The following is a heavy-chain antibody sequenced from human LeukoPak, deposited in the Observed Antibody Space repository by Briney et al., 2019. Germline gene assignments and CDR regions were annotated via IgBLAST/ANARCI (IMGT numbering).Heavy chain of an antibody. CDR3: ARGKWELPWNY. CDR1: GFTFSSYW. CDR2: INSDGSST. V-gene: IGHV3-74*01. J-gene: IGHJ4*02. D-gene: IGHD1-26*01. Sequence: PGGSLRLSCAASGFTFSSYWMHWVRQAPGKGLVWVSRINSDGSSTSYADSVKGRFTISRDNAKNTLYLQMNSLRAEDAAVYYCARGKWELPWNYWGQGTLVTVSS.